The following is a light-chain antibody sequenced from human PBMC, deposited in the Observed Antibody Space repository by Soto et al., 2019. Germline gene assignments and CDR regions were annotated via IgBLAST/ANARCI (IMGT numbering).Light chain of an antibody. CDR1: QSVSSR. J-gene: IGKJ1*01. Sequence: DIQMTQSPSTLSASVGDRVTITCRASQSVSSRLAWYQQKPGKAPKVLIYDASSLEGGVPSTFSGSGSGTEFTLTISSLQPDDFATYYCQQYYSYSGTFGQGTKVEIK. CDR2: DAS. CDR3: QQYYSYSGT. V-gene: IGKV1-5*01.